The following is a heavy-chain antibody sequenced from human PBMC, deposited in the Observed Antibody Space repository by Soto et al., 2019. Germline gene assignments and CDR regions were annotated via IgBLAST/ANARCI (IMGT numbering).Heavy chain of an antibody. Sequence: QVQLQESGPGLVKPSGTLSLTCTVSGGSISSSNWWSWVRQTPGKGLEWIAEIYHSGHSNYNPSLRIRVTISVVKSKNQFSLNRSPVTAADTAIYYCARLKTTPNDAFDIWGQGTMVTVSS. CDR1: GGSISSSNW. V-gene: IGHV4-4*02. D-gene: IGHD1-1*01. CDR2: IYHSGHS. J-gene: IGHJ3*02. CDR3: ARLKTTPNDAFDI.